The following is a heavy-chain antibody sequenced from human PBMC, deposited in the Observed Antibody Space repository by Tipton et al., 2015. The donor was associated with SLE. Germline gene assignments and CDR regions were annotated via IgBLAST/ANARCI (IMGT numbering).Heavy chain of an antibody. V-gene: IGHV4-31*03. Sequence: TLSLTCTVSGGTVSSGGYYWSWIRQHPGKGLEWIGCSCYTGSTYYNPSRKSRVSVSVDTSENQFSLRLTFVTAADTAVYFCARGVGARDYFDSWGQGTLVTVSS. CDR2: SCYTGST. J-gene: IGHJ4*02. D-gene: IGHD1-26*01. CDR3: ARGVGARDYFDS. CDR1: GGTVSSGGYY.